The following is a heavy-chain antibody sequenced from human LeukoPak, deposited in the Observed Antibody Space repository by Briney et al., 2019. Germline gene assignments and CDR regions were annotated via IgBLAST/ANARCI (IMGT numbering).Heavy chain of an antibody. Sequence: GASVKVSCKASGGTFSIYAISWVRQAPGQGLEWMGGIIPIFGTANYAQKFQGRVTITADEPTSTAYMELSSLRSEDTAVYYCARGLNDYSNYELWGQGTLVTVSS. J-gene: IGHJ4*02. CDR2: IIPIFGTA. CDR1: GGTFSIYA. CDR3: ARGLNDYSNYEL. V-gene: IGHV1-69*13. D-gene: IGHD4-11*01.